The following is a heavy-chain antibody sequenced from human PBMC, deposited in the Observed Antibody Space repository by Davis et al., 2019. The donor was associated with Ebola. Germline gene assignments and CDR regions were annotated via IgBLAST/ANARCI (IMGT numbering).Heavy chain of an antibody. CDR2: IYYRGNT. CDR3: ARVDYYYYGMDV. CDR1: GGAISSGGHY. Sequence: MPSETLSLTCTVSGGAISSGGHYGSWIRQHPGKGLEWIGNIYYRGNTNYNPSLKSRVTISIDTSKNEFSLHLTSVTAADTAVYYCARVDYYYYGMDVWGQGTTVTVSS. V-gene: IGHV4-31*03. J-gene: IGHJ6*02.